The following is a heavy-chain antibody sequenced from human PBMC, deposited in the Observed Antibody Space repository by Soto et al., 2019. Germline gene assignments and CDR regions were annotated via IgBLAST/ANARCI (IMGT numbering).Heavy chain of an antibody. Sequence: KPSETLSLTCTVSGDSISSYYWSWIRQPPGKGLEWIGYIYDSGSTNYNPSLESRVTISVDTSKNQFSLKLSSVAAADTAVYFCAGSPGTAAFDIWGQGTMVTVSS. D-gene: IGHD3-10*01. CDR2: IYDSGST. J-gene: IGHJ3*02. CDR3: AGSPGTAAFDI. V-gene: IGHV4-59*01. CDR1: GDSISSYY.